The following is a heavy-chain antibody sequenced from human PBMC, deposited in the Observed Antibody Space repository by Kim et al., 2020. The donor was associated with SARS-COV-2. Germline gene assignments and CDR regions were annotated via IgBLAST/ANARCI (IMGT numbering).Heavy chain of an antibody. D-gene: IGHD6-13*01. J-gene: IGHJ4*02. Sequence: THNPSPKSRVTMSRDTSKNQFALRLDSVSAAAPAVYYCARALGGYYFDYWGQGTLVTVSS. V-gene: IGHV4-4*07. CDR3: ARALGGYYFDY.